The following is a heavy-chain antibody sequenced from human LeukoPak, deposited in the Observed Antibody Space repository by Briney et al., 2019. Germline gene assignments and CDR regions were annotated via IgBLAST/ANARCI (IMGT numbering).Heavy chain of an antibody. Sequence: PSETLSLTCTVSGYSISSGYYWSWIRQPPGKGLEWIGYIYYSGSTNYNPSLKSRVTISVDTSKNQFSLKLSSVTAADTAVYYCASILAVAGTPFYGMDVWGQGTTVTVSS. V-gene: IGHV4-61*01. CDR2: IYYSGST. J-gene: IGHJ6*02. CDR3: ASILAVAGTPFYGMDV. CDR1: GYSISSGYY. D-gene: IGHD6-19*01.